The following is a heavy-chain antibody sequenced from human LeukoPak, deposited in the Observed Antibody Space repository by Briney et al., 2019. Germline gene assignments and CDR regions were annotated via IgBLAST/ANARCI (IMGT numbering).Heavy chain of an antibody. V-gene: IGHV3-49*04. J-gene: IGHJ4*02. CDR3: TSGRYFDWLYDY. Sequence: GGSLRLSCAASGFTFSSYSMNWVRQAPGKGLEWVGFIRSKAYGGTTEYAASVKGRFTISRDDSKSIAYLQMNSLKTEDTAVYYCTSGRYFDWLYDYWGQGTLVTVSS. CDR2: IRSKAYGGTT. CDR1: GFTFSSYS. D-gene: IGHD3-9*01.